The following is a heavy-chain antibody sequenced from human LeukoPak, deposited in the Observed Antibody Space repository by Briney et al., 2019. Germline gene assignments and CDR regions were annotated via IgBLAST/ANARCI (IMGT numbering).Heavy chain of an antibody. D-gene: IGHD3-16*01. CDR2: INPNSGGT. Sequence: GASVKVSCKASGYTFTGYYMHWVRQAPGQGLEWMGWINPNSGGTNYAQKFQGRVTMTRDTSISTAYMELSRLRSDDTAVYYCARAGRSFMRGLYYYYYYMDVWGKGTTVTVSS. CDR1: GYTFTGYY. CDR3: ARAGRSFMRGLYYYYYYMDV. J-gene: IGHJ6*03. V-gene: IGHV1-2*02.